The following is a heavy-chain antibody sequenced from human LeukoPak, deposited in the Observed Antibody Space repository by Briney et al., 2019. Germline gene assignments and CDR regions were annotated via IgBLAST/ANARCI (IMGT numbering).Heavy chain of an antibody. J-gene: IGHJ6*02. CDR1: GGSISGDY. V-gene: IGHV4-59*01. CDR2: IYYSGST. D-gene: IGHD2-15*01. Sequence: SETLSLTCTVSGGSISGDYWSWIRQPPGKGLECIGYIYYSGSTNYNPSLKSRVTISVDTSKNQFSLKLSSVTAADTAVYYCARDLKESCSGGSCYSWGYYYYYGMDVWGQGTTVTVSS. CDR3: ARDLKESCSGGSCYSWGYYYYYGMDV.